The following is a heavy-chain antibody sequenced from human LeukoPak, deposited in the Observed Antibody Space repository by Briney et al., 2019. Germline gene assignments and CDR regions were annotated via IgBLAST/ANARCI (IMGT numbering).Heavy chain of an antibody. Sequence: SVKVSCKAFGGTFSSYAISWVRQAPGQGLEWMGGIIPIFGTANYAQKYQGRVTITADESTSTAYMELSSLRSEDTAVYYCASHPEQLVVPYYYYYYMDVWGKGTTVTVSS. CDR1: GGTFSSYA. J-gene: IGHJ6*03. CDR3: ASHPEQLVVPYYYYYYMDV. CDR2: IIPIFGTA. D-gene: IGHD6-6*01. V-gene: IGHV1-69*13.